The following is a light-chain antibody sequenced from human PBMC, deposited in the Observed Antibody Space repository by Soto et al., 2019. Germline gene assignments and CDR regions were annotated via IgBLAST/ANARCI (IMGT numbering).Light chain of an antibody. CDR3: EQYKNWPWT. CDR2: GAS. J-gene: IGKJ1*01. V-gene: IGKV3-15*01. Sequence: EIVLTQSPGTLSLSPGERSSLACRSSRSVSNNYLAWYQQKPGQAPRLLIYGASNRATGIPDRFSGSGSGTDFTLTISSLQSEDFAVYYCEQYKNWPWTFGQGTKGDIK. CDR1: RSVSNN.